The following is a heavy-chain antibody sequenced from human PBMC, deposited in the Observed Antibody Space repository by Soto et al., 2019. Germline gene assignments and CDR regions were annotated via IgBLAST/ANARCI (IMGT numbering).Heavy chain of an antibody. Sequence: SETLSLTCTVSGGSVSSGSYYWSWIRQPPGKGLEWIGYIYYSGSTNYNPSLKSRVTISVDTSKNQFSLKLSSVTAADTAVYYCGSVLPFYSGDYEGLDFWGQGNLVPFSS. CDR1: GGSVSSGSYY. CDR3: GSVLPFYSGDYEGLDF. J-gene: IGHJ4*01. V-gene: IGHV4-61*01. D-gene: IGHD3-3*01. CDR2: IYYSGST.